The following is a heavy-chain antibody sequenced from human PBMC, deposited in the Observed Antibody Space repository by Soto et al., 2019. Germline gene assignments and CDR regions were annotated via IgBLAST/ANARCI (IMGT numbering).Heavy chain of an antibody. CDR2: ISAYNGNT. J-gene: IGHJ3*02. CDR1: TYTFNSYG. Sequence: QVQLVQSGAEVKKPGASVKVSCKASTYTFNSYGITWVRQAPGQGLEWMGWISAYNGNTKYAQKLQGRVTMTTDTYPSTAYMALRSLRSDDTAVYYCARGGGRAYGDAFDIWGQGTMVTVSS. V-gene: IGHV1-18*01. D-gene: IGHD3-16*01. CDR3: ARGGGRAYGDAFDI.